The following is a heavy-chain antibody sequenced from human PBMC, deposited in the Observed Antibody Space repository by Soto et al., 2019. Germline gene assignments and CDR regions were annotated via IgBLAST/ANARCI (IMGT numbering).Heavy chain of an antibody. CDR2: ISAYNGNT. Sequence: SVKVSCKASGYTFTSYVISWARQAPGQGLEWMGWISAYNGNTNYAQKLQGRVTMTTDTSTSTAYMELRSLRSDDTAVYYCARWGDCTNGVCYTGWFDPWGQGTLVTVSS. V-gene: IGHV1-18*01. CDR1: GYTFTSYV. CDR3: ARWGDCTNGVCYTGWFDP. J-gene: IGHJ5*02. D-gene: IGHD2-8*01.